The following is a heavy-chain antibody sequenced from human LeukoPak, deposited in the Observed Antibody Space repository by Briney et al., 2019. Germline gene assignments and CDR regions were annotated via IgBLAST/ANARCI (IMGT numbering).Heavy chain of an antibody. D-gene: IGHD4-17*01. V-gene: IGHV4-31*03. J-gene: IGHJ5*02. CDR1: GGSISSGGYY. CDR2: IYYSGST. Sequence: SETLSLTCTVSGGSISSGGYYWSWIRQHPGKGLEWIGYIYYSGSTYYSPSLKSRVTISVDTSKNQFSLKLSSVTAADTAVYYCARNPLEGYGWFDPWGQGTLVTVSS. CDR3: ARNPLEGYGWFDP.